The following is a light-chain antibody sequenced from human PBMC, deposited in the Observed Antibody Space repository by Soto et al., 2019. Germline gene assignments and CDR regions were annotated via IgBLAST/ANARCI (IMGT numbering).Light chain of an antibody. Sequence: AIQMTQSPSSLSASVGDRVTITCRASQGIRNDLGWYQQKPGKAPKLLIYAAFSLQSGVPSRFSGSGSGTDFTLTISSMQPEDFATYYCLQDYNYPWTFGQGTKVEIK. J-gene: IGKJ1*01. CDR1: QGIRND. CDR3: LQDYNYPWT. CDR2: AAF. V-gene: IGKV1-6*01.